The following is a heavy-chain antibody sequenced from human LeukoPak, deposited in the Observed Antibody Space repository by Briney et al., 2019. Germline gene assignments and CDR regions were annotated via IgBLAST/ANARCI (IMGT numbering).Heavy chain of an antibody. CDR1: GGSVSSYY. V-gene: IGHV4-59*08. CDR2: IHNSGRT. D-gene: IGHD1-14*01. Sequence: SSETLSLTCSVSGGSVSSYYWSWIRQSPGKGLEWIGYIHNSGRTNYNPSLKSRVTEFVDTSKNQVSLRLSSVTAADTAVYYCARHGTISSESYFDYWGQGALVTVSS. J-gene: IGHJ4*02. CDR3: ARHGTISSESYFDY.